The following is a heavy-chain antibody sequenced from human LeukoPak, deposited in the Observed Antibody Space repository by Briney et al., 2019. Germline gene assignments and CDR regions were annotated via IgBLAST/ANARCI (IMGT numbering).Heavy chain of an antibody. CDR2: IYSGGST. V-gene: IGHV3-53*01. CDR1: GFTVSSNY. Sequence: PGGSLRLSCAASGFTVSSNYMSWVRQAPGKGLEWVSVIYSGGSTYYADSVKGRFTISRDNSKNTLYLQMNSLRAEDTAVYYCARYDSSGYSVFAAFDIWGQGTMVTVSS. D-gene: IGHD3-22*01. CDR3: ARYDSSGYSVFAAFDI. J-gene: IGHJ3*02.